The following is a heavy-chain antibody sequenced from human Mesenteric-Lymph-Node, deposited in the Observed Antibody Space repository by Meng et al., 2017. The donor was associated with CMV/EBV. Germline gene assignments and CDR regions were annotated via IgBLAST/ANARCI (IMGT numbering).Heavy chain of an antibody. V-gene: IGHV1-2*02. D-gene: IGHD6-13*01. Sequence: ASVKVSCKASGYTFTDYYMHWVRQAPGQGLVWMGWINPNSGGTNYAQKFQGRVTMTRDTSSSTAYMELSRLRSDDTAVYYCARDRYSSSWYYFDYWGQGTLVTVSS. CDR3: ARDRYSSSWYYFDY. CDR1: GYTFTDYY. J-gene: IGHJ4*02. CDR2: INPNSGGT.